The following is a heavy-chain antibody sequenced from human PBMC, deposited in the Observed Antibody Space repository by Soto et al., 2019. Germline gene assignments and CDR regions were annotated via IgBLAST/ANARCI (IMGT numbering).Heavy chain of an antibody. J-gene: IGHJ6*02. CDR2: IIRDGSST. CDR1: GFTFSSYW. V-gene: IGHV3-74*01. D-gene: IGHD6-13*01. Sequence: EVQLVESGGGLVQPGGSLRLAGAASGFTFSSYWMHWVRQAPGKGLVWISRIIRDGSSTNYADSVKGRFTISRDNAKNTLYLEINSLRADDTAVYFCGRGGSGIYGMDIWGQGTTVIVSS. CDR3: GRGGSGIYGMDI.